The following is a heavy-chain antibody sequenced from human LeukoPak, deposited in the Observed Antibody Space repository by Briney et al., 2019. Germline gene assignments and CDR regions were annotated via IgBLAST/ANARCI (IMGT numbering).Heavy chain of an antibody. V-gene: IGHV4-39*07. D-gene: IGHD4-17*01. CDR3: ARGPRVGDYEGTDY. CDR2: IYHSGST. J-gene: IGHJ4*02. CDR1: GGSISSGDYY. Sequence: SETLSLTCAVYGGSISSGDYYWGWIRQPPGKGLEWIGSIYHSGSTYYNPSLKSRVTISVDRSKNQFSLKLSSVTAADTAVYYCARGPRVGDYEGTDYWGQGTLVTVSS.